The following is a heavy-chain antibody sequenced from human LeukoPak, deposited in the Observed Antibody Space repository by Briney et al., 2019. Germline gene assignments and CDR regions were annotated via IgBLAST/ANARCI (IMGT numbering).Heavy chain of an antibody. CDR1: GLTFRSYA. CDR3: AKSKTMIVVAPMDY. J-gene: IGHJ4*02. D-gene: IGHD3-22*01. CDR2: ISGSGGST. V-gene: IGHV3-23*01. Sequence: GGSLRLSCAASGLTFRSYAMSWVRQAPGKGLEWVSAISGSGGSTYYADSVKGRFTISRDNSKNTLYLQMNSLRAEDTAVYYCAKSKTMIVVAPMDYWGQGTLVTVSS.